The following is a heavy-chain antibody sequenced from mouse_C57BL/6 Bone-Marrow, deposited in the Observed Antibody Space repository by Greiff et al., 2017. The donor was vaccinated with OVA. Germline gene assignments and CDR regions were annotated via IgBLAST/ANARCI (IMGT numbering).Heavy chain of an antibody. CDR3: AKTGYYGSSYWYFDV. Sequence: QVQLQQSGPGLVQPSQSLSITCTVSGFSLTSYGVHWVRQSPGKGLEWLGVIWRGGSTDYNAAFMSRLSITKDNSKSQVFFRMNSLQADDTAIYYCAKTGYYGSSYWYFDVWGTGTTVTVSS. CDR1: GFSLTSYG. CDR2: IWRGGST. D-gene: IGHD1-1*01. J-gene: IGHJ1*03. V-gene: IGHV2-5*01.